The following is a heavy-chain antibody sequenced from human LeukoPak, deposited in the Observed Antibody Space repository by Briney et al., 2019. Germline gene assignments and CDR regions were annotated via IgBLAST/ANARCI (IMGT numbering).Heavy chain of an antibody. Sequence: ASVTVSCKAFGYTITGYYIHWVRPAPGQGLEWMGWINPNNGSTNSAQKFQGRVTMTRDTSIGTAYMELNRLTYDDTAVYYCGRDRHWNQGNFDYWGQGTLVTVSS. CDR1: GYTITGYY. V-gene: IGHV1-2*02. J-gene: IGHJ4*02. CDR3: GRDRHWNQGNFDY. CDR2: INPNNGST. D-gene: IGHD1-1*01.